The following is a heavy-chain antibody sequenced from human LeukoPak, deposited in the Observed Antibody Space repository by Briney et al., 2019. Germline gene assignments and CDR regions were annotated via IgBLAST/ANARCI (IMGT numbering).Heavy chain of an antibody. CDR3: ARDYYSGSRDLDY. J-gene: IGHJ4*02. CDR2: ITTDGSST. CDR1: GFTFSSYW. V-gene: IGHV3-74*01. Sequence: GGSLRLSCAASGFTFSSYWMHWVRQAPGKGLMWVSLITTDGSSTTYADSVKGRFAISRDNAKNTLYLQMNSLRAEDTAVYYCARDYYSGSRDLDYWGQGTLVTVSS. D-gene: IGHD3-22*01.